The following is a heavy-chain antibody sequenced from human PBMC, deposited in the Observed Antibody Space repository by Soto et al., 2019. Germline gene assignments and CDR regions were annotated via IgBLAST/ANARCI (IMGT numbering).Heavy chain of an antibody. J-gene: IGHJ4*01. CDR2: INAGYGNT. D-gene: IGHD7-27*01. CDR3: ARDTGDGTSDL. V-gene: IGHV1-3*01. Sequence: QVHLVQSGAEVRKPGASVKVSCKASGYTFSSYAMHWVRQAPGQRLEWMGWINAGYGNTKSSQKFQDRVTISRDTSASTAYMELTSLRSEDTAVYYCARDTGDGTSDLWGHRTLVTVSS. CDR1: GYTFSSYA.